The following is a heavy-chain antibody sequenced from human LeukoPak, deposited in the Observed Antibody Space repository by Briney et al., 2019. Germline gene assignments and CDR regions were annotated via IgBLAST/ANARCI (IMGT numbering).Heavy chain of an antibody. CDR2: ISGSGVST. V-gene: IGHV3-23*01. Sequence: GGYLRLSCAASGFTFSSYGMSWVRQAPGKGLEWVSAISGSGVSTYYADSVKGRFTISRDNSKNTLYLQMNSLRAEDTAVYYCAKDRPYYYGSGSIFDYWGQGTPVTVSS. CDR1: GFTFSSYG. J-gene: IGHJ4*02. CDR3: AKDRPYYYGSGSIFDY. D-gene: IGHD3-10*01.